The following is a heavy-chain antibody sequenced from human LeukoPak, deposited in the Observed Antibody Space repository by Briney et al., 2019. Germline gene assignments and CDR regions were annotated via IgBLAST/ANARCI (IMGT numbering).Heavy chain of an antibody. CDR3: ARAQGIAVAVRAFDI. J-gene: IGHJ3*02. V-gene: IGHV4-34*01. D-gene: IGHD6-19*01. CDR2: INHSGST. CDR1: GGSFSGYY. Sequence: PSETLSLTCAVYGGSFSGYYWSWIRQLPGKGLEWIGEINHSGSTNYNPSLKSRVTISVDTSKNQFSLKLSSVTAADTAVYYCARAQGIAVAVRAFDIWGQGTMVTVSS.